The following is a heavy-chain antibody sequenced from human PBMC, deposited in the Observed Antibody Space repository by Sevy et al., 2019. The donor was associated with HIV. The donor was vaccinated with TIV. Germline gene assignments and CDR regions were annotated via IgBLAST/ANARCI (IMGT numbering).Heavy chain of an antibody. V-gene: IGHV3-30*09. J-gene: IGHJ5*02. Sequence: GGSLRLSCTASEFTFSDYAMHWVRQTPGKGLEWVAIVSDDGIKDDYADSVKGRFAISRDNSRNTLYLQMNSLTPDDTAGSVCVKEATAHRKIRFCFGDNRFYNWFDIWGQGVLVTVSS. CDR2: VSDDGIKD. D-gene: IGHD4-17*01. CDR1: EFTFSDYA. CDR3: VKEATAHRKIRFCFGDNRFYNWFDI.